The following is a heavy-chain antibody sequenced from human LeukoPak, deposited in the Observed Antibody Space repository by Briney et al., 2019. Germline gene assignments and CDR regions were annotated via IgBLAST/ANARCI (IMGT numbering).Heavy chain of an antibody. V-gene: IGHV4-59*08. Sequence: SETLPLTCTVSGGSISSYYWSWIRQPPGKGLEWIGYIYYSGSTNYNPSLKSRVTISVDTSKNQFSLKLSSVTAADTAVYYCVGGVGSLGLPHPYYYGMDVWGQGTTVTVSS. J-gene: IGHJ6*02. D-gene: IGHD2-15*01. CDR1: GGSISSYY. CDR2: IYYSGST. CDR3: VGGVGSLGLPHPYYYGMDV.